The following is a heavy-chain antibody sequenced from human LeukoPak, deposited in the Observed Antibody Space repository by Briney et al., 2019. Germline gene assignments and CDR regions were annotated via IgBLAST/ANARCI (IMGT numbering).Heavy chain of an antibody. Sequence: GASVKVSCKASGYTFTSYYMHWVRQAHGQGLEWMGIINPSGGSTSYAQKFQGRVTMTRDMSTSTVYMELSSLRSEDTAVYYCATFCGYSYGYLAGDYWGQGTLVTVSS. V-gene: IGHV1-46*01. J-gene: IGHJ4*02. CDR3: ATFCGYSYGYLAGDY. CDR2: INPSGGST. CDR1: GYTFTSYY. D-gene: IGHD5-18*01.